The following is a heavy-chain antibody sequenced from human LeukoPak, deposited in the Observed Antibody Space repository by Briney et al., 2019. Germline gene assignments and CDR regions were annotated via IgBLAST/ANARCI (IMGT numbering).Heavy chain of an antibody. CDR3: ARGGGYYPIDY. CDR1: GFTVNSNY. CDR2: LYSDGRT. V-gene: IGHV3-53*01. D-gene: IGHD2-15*01. J-gene: IGHJ4*02. Sequence: GGSLRLSCAASGFTVNSNYMNWVRQAPGKGLEWVSVLYSDGRTYYADSVKGRFAISRDTSKNTLYLQVNSLRAEDTAVYYCARGGGYYPIDYWGQGTLVTVSS.